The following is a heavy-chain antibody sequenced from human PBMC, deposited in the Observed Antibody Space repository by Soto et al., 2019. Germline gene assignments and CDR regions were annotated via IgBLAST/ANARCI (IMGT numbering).Heavy chain of an antibody. J-gene: IGHJ4*02. CDR1: GFTLSDYY. D-gene: IGHD3-3*01. V-gene: IGHV3-11*01. CDR2: ISISGTTI. Sequence: QVQLVESGGGLVKPGGSLRLSCAASGFTLSDYYMTWIRQAPGKGLEWVSDISISGTTIHYADSVRGRFTISRDNAKNSLGLKIDTLRAEGTAVYYCARFRGDGYYTFWGQGTLVTVSS. CDR3: ARFRGDGYYTF.